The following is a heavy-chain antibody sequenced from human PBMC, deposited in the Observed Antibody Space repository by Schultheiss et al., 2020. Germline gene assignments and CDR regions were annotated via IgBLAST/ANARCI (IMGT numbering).Heavy chain of an antibody. CDR3: ARAFYSGNSGRHYYYYGMDV. D-gene: IGHD4-23*01. J-gene: IGHJ6*04. CDR1: GYTFTDYY. Sequence: SVKVSCKSSGYTFTDYYMHWVRQAPGQGLEWMGRIIPIVGIPNYAQKFQGRVTITADTSTRTAYMELSSLRSDDAAVYYCARAFYSGNSGRHYYYYGMDVWGKGTTVTVSS. V-gene: IGHV1-69*04. CDR2: IIPIVGIP.